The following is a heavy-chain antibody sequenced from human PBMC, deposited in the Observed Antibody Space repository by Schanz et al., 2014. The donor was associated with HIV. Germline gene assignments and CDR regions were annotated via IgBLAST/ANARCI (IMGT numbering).Heavy chain of an antibody. J-gene: IGHJ6*02. Sequence: QVQLQESGPGLVKPSQTLSLTCVVSGGSISSGGHFWSWIRQHPGKGLEWIGYIYYSGSTNYNPSLKSRVKISMDTSKNQFSLNLTLVTAADTAVYYCASSITISGVVYAMDVWGQGTKVTVSS. CDR1: GGSISSGGHF. CDR2: IYYSGST. V-gene: IGHV4-31*11. D-gene: IGHD3-3*01. CDR3: ASSITISGVVYAMDV.